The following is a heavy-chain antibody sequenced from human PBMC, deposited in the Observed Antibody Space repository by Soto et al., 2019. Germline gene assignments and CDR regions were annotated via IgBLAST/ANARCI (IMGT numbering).Heavy chain of an antibody. CDR3: TRPQSPDYYGSGSYYNELDV. Sequence: GGSLRLSCAASGFTFSGSAMHWVRQASGKGLEWVGRIRSKANSYATAYAASGKGRFTISRDDSKNTAYLQMNSLKTEDTAVYYCTRPQSPDYYGSGSYYNELDVWGQGTTVTVSS. V-gene: IGHV3-73*01. J-gene: IGHJ6*02. CDR1: GFTFSGSA. D-gene: IGHD3-10*01. CDR2: IRSKANSYAT.